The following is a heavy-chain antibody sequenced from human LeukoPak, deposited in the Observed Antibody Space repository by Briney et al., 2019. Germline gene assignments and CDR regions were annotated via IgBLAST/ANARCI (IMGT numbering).Heavy chain of an antibody. CDR3: AREEFGAGYCSGGSCYYFDY. V-gene: IGHV3-21*01. D-gene: IGHD2-15*01. CDR1: GFTFSSYS. CDR2: ISSSSYI. J-gene: IGHJ4*02. Sequence: GGSLSLSCAASGFTFSSYSMNWVRQAPGKGLEWVSSISSSSYIYYADSVKGRFTISRDNAKNSLYLQMNSLRAEDTAVYYCAREEFGAGYCSGGSCYYFDYWGQGTLVTVSS.